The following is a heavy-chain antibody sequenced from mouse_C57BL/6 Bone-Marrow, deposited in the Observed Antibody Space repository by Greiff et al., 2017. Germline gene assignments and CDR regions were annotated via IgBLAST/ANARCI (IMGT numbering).Heavy chain of an antibody. D-gene: IGHD4-1*01. V-gene: IGHV5-16*01. CDR2: INYDGSST. CDR1: GFTFSDYY. Sequence: EVMLVESEGGLVQPGSSMKLSCTASGFTFSDYYMAWVRQVPEKGLEWVANINYDGSSTYYLDSLKSRFIISRDNAKNILYLQMSSLKSEDTATYYCARDRNWDVGYFDVWGTGTTVTVSS. J-gene: IGHJ1*03. CDR3: ARDRNWDVGYFDV.